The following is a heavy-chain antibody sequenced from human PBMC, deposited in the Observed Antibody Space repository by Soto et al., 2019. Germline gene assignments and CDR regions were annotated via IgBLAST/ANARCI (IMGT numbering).Heavy chain of an antibody. D-gene: IGHD5-12*01. CDR3: ARADCGYAHGYYYYGMDV. CDR1: GFTFSSYS. Sequence: EVQLVESGGGLVQPGGSLRLSCAASGFTFSSYSMNWVRQAPGKGLVWVSYISSSSSTIYYADSVKGRFTISRDKAKNSLYLKMNSLRAEDTAVYYCARADCGYAHGYYYYGMDVWGQGTTVTVSS. J-gene: IGHJ6*02. V-gene: IGHV3-48*01. CDR2: ISSSSSTI.